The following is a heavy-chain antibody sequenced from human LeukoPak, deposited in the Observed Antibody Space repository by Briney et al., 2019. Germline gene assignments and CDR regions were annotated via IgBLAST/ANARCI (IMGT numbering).Heavy chain of an antibody. Sequence: GGSLRLSCAAFGFTVSHSYMSWVRQAPGKGLEWVSVIYSGGSTYYADSLKGRFIISRDNSKNTLYLQMKSLRPEDTAVYYCARVGADPRIAAYYYYYMDVWGRGTTVTVSS. CDR3: ARVGADPRIAAYYYYYMDV. CDR1: GFTVSHSY. CDR2: IYSGGST. D-gene: IGHD6-13*01. J-gene: IGHJ6*03. V-gene: IGHV3-66*02.